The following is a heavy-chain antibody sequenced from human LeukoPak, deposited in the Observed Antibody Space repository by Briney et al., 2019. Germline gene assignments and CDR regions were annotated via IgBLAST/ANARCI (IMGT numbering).Heavy chain of an antibody. CDR3: ARDSRFSFIAAPPGERRVRFDP. CDR2: INPNSGDT. Sequence: ASVKVSCKASGYTFTGYYMHWVRQAPGQGLEWMRWINPNSGDTNYAQKFQGRVTMTRDMSTSTVYMELSSLRSEDTAVYYCARDSRFSFIAAPPGERRVRFDPWGQGTLVTVSS. J-gene: IGHJ5*02. CDR1: GYTFTGYY. V-gene: IGHV1-2*02. D-gene: IGHD6-13*01.